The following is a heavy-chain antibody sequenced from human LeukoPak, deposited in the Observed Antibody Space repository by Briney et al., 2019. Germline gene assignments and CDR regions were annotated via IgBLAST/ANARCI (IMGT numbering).Heavy chain of an antibody. CDR3: AKDFVVVPGNVNYFDY. CDR2: ISGSGDNT. CDR1: GFTFSSYG. D-gene: IGHD2-21*02. Sequence: GGSLRLSCAASGFTFSSYGMSWVRQAPGKGLEWVSAISGSGDNTYYADPVKGRFTVSRDNSKNTLYVQMKSLRAEDTAVYYCAKDFVVVPGNVNYFDYWGQGTLVTVSS. J-gene: IGHJ4*02. V-gene: IGHV3-23*01.